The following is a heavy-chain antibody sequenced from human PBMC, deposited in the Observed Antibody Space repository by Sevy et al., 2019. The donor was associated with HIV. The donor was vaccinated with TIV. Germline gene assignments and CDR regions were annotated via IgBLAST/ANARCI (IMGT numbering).Heavy chain of an antibody. Sequence: GEALKISCKGSGYSFSDYWIGWVRRKPGKGLEWMGIIYPGDSETRHNPSFEGQVTISADTSINTAYLEWRSLKASDTAMYHCARHKLSYDNNWIQDNWFDPWGQGTLVTVSS. V-gene: IGHV5-51*01. CDR2: IYPGDSET. CDR1: GYSFSDYW. D-gene: IGHD1-1*01. CDR3: ARHKLSYDNNWIQDNWFDP. J-gene: IGHJ5*02.